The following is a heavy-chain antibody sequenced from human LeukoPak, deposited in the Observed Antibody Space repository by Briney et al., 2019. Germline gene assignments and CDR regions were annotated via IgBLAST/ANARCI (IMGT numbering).Heavy chain of an antibody. CDR2: IYYSGST. V-gene: IGHV4-31*03. J-gene: IGHJ4*02. CDR3: ARDRVLISSGWFDY. CDR1: GDSISSGGYY. D-gene: IGHD6-19*01. Sequence: SETLSLTCTVSGDSISSGGYYWSWIRQHPGKGLEWIGYIYYSGSTYYNPSLKSRVTISVDTSKNQFSLKLSSVTAADTAVYYCARDRVLISSGWFDYWGQGTLVTVSS.